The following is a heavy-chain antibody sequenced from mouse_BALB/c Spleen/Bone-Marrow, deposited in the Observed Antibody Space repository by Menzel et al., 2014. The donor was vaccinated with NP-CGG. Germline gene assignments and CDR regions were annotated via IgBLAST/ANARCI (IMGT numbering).Heavy chain of an antibody. D-gene: IGHD1-1*01. J-gene: IGHJ4*01. CDR1: GFDFSRLW. CDR3: ARLGYYGAVEY. CDR2: INPDSRTI. Sequence: EVQLVESGGGLVQPGGSLKLSCAASGFDFSRLWMSWVRQAPGKGLEWIGEINPDSRTINFTPSLKDKFIISRDNAKNTLYLQMSKVRSEDTALYYCARLGYYGAVEYWGQGTSVTVSS. V-gene: IGHV4-1*02.